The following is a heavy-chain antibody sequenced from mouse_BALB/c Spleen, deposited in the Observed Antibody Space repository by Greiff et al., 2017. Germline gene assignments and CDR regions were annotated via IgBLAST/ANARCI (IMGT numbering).Heavy chain of an antibody. J-gene: IGHJ3*01. CDR1: GYTFTDYA. V-gene: IGHV1S137*01. CDR2: ISTYYGDA. CDR3: ARLSSAY. Sequence: QVQLKQSGAELVRPGVSVKISCKGSGYTFTDYAMHWVKQSHAKSLEWIGVISTYYGDASYNQKFKGKATMTVDKSSSTAYMELARLTSEDSAIYYCARLSSAYWGQGTLVTVSA.